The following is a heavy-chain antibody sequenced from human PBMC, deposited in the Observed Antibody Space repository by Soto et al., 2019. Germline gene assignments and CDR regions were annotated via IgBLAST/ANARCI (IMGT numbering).Heavy chain of an antibody. Sequence: QVQLVQSGAEVKKPGASVKVSCKASGYTFTSYYMHWVRQAPGQGLEWMGIINPSGGSTSYAQKFQGRVTMTRDTYASTVYMGLSSLRSEDTSVYYCAWGVHYYYYGMDVWGQGTTVTVS. D-gene: IGHD1-1*01. CDR3: AWGVHYYYYGMDV. CDR2: INPSGGST. V-gene: IGHV1-46*01. J-gene: IGHJ6*02. CDR1: GYTFTSYY.